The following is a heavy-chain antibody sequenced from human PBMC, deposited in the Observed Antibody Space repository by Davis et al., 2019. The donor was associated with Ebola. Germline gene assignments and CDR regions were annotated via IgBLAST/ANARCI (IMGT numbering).Heavy chain of an antibody. D-gene: IGHD6-19*01. CDR1: GFTFSSNY. J-gene: IGHJ4*02. CDR3: AKDKRLAVAGTMFDY. V-gene: IGHV3-53*01. Sequence: GESLKISCAASGFTFSSNYMSWVRQAPGKGLEWVSVIYSGGSTYYADSVKGRFTISRDNSKNTLYLQMNSLRAEDTAVYYCAKDKRLAVAGTMFDYWGQGTLVTVSS. CDR2: IYSGGST.